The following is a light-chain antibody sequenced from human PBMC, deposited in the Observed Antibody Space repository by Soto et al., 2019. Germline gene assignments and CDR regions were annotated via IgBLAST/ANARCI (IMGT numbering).Light chain of an antibody. J-gene: IGKJ2*01. V-gene: IGKV3-15*01. CDR2: GAS. CDR3: QQYNNWPYT. Sequence: EIVMTQSPATLSVSPGERATLSCRASQSVSSNLAWFHQKPGQAPRLLIYGASTRATGIPARFSGSGSGTEFTLTNSSLQSEDFAVYYCQQYNNWPYTFGQGTKLEIK. CDR1: QSVSSN.